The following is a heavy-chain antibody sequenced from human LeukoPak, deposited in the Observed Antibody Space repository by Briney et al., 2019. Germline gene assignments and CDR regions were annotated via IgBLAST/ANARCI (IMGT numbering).Heavy chain of an antibody. CDR3: AKGTSLVVISNWFDP. CDR2: ISGSGGST. D-gene: IGHD3-22*01. J-gene: IGHJ5*02. CDR1: GFTFSSYA. V-gene: IGHV3-23*01. Sequence: GGSLRLSCAASGFTFSSYAMSWVRQAPGKGLEWVSAISGSGGSTYYADSVKGRFTISRDNSKNTLYLQMSSLRAEDTAVYYCAKGTSLVVISNWFDPWGQGTLVTVSS.